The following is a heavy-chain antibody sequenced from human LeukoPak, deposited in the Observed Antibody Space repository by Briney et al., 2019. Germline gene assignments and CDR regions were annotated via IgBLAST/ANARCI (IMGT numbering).Heavy chain of an antibody. CDR3: ARPIVLKYSSSWYGNYYYYYMDV. CDR2: ISAYNGKT. Sequence: ASVKVSCKASGYTFTSYGISWVRQAPGQGLEGMGWISAYNGKTNYAQKLQGRVTMTTDTSTSTAYMQLRSLRSDDTAVYYCARPIVLKYSSSWYGNYYYYYMDVWGKGTTVTVSS. CDR1: GYTFTSYG. V-gene: IGHV1-18*01. J-gene: IGHJ6*03. D-gene: IGHD6-13*01.